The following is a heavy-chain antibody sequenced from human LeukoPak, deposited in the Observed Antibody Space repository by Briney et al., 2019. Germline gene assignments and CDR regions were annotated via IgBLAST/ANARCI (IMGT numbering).Heavy chain of an antibody. CDR3: ANGYYDFWSGYPRSEYYYMDV. CDR1: GYTFTSYY. D-gene: IGHD3-3*01. CDR2: INPSGGST. V-gene: IGHV1-46*01. J-gene: IGHJ6*03. Sequence: ASVKVSCKASGYTFTSYYMHWVRQAPRQGLEWMGIINPSGGSTSYAQKFQGRVTMTRDTSTSTVYMELSSLRSEDTAVYYCANGYYDFWSGYPRSEYYYMDVWGKGTTVTVSS.